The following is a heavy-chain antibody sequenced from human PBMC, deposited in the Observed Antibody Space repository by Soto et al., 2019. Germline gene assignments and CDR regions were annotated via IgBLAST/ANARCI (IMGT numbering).Heavy chain of an antibody. CDR1: GFTFSSYG. CDR2: ISYDGSNK. CDR3: AKGGYSYGLFDY. J-gene: IGHJ4*02. Sequence: QVQLVESGGGVVQPGRSLRLSCAASGFTFSSYGMHWVRQAPGKGLEWVAVISYDGSNKYYADSVKGRFTISRDNSKNTLYRQMNSLRAEDTAVYYCAKGGYSYGLFDYWGQGTLVTVSS. D-gene: IGHD5-18*01. V-gene: IGHV3-30*18.